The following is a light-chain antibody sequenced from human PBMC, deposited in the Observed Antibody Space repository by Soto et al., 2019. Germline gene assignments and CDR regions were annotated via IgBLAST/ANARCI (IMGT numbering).Light chain of an antibody. J-gene: IGKJ1*01. CDR2: RVS. Sequence: DVVMTQSPLSLPVTLGQPASISCRSSQSLVHSDGNTYLNWFQQRPGQSPRRLIYRVSNQDSGVQDRFSGRWSGADFTLQISRVVVEDVGIYYYMQGTRGRPWTFGQGTKVEIQ. V-gene: IGKV2-30*02. CDR3: MQGTRGRPWT. CDR1: QSLVHSDGNTY.